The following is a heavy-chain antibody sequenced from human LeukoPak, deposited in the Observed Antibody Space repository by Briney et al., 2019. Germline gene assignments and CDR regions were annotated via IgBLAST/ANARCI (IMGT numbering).Heavy chain of an antibody. CDR3: ARDYFYY. V-gene: IGHV1-2*02. J-gene: IGHJ4*02. CDR2: TNPNSGDT. CDR1: GYTFTGYY. Sequence: ASVKLSCKASGYTFTGYYMHWVRQAPGQGLEWMGWTNPNSGDTDIAQKFQGRVTMTRDTSIATSYMEVDSLSTEDTAVYYCARDYFYYWGQGTLVTVSS.